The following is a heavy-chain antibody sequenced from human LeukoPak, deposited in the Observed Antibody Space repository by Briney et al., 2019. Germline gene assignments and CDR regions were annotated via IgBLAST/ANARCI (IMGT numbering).Heavy chain of an antibody. CDR1: GFTFSSYG. Sequence: GGSLRLPCAASGFTFSSYGMHWVRQAPGKGLEWVAVIWYDGSNKYYADSVKGRFTVSRDNSKNTLYLQMNSLRAEDTAVYYCAKDPRSYCSSTSCPPWFDPWGQGTLVTVSS. V-gene: IGHV3-33*06. D-gene: IGHD2-2*01. J-gene: IGHJ5*02. CDR2: IWYDGSNK. CDR3: AKDPRSYCSSTSCPPWFDP.